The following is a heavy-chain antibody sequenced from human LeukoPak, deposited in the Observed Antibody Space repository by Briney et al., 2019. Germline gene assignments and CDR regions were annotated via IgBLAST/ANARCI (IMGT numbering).Heavy chain of an antibody. J-gene: IGHJ3*02. CDR1: GDTFSSYA. Sequence: SVKVSREASGDTFSSYAISSVRQAPGQGLEWRGGIIPIFGTANYAQKFQGRVTITADESTSTAYRELSSLRSEDTAVYYCAGQDIVVVVAATTMHAFDIWGQGTMVTVSS. CDR3: AGQDIVVVVAATTMHAFDI. CDR2: IIPIFGTA. V-gene: IGHV1-69*13. D-gene: IGHD2-15*01.